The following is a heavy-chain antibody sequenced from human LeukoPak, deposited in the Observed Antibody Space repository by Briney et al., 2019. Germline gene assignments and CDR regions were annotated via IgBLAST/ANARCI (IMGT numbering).Heavy chain of an antibody. Sequence: PGGSLRLSCAASGFTFSNAWMSWVRQAPGKALEWVGRIKSKTDGGTTDYAAPVKGRFTISRDDSKNTLYLQMNSLRAEDTAVYYCARVWFGELLSDYYYMDVWGKGTTVTISS. V-gene: IGHV3-15*01. CDR3: ARVWFGELLSDYYYMDV. J-gene: IGHJ6*03. CDR1: GFTFSNAW. D-gene: IGHD3-10*01. CDR2: IKSKTDGGTT.